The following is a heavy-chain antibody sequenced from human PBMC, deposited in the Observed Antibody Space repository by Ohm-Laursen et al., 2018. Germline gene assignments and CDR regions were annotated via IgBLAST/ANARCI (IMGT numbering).Heavy chain of an antibody. D-gene: IGHD3-22*01. V-gene: IGHV3-23*01. CDR1: GFTVSSNY. CDR2: ISGSGGST. Sequence: SLRLSCAASGFTVSSNYMSWVRQAPGKGLEWVSAISGSGGSTYYADSVKGRFTISRDNSKNTLYLQMNSLRAEDTAVYYCAKVGYYDSSGYYEFRYWGQGTLVTVSS. J-gene: IGHJ4*02. CDR3: AKVGYYDSSGYYEFRY.